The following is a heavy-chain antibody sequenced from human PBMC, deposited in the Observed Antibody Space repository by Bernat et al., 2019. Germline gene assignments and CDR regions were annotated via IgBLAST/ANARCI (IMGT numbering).Heavy chain of an antibody. J-gene: IGHJ4*02. CDR2: IYHSGST. D-gene: IGHD6-13*01. Sequence: QVQLQESGPGLVKPSQTLSLTCTVSGGSISSGGYYWSWIRQHPGKGLEWIGEIYHSGSTNYNPSLKSRVTISVDKSKNQFSLKLSSVTAADSAVYYCARADSSSWNGHFDYWGQGTLVTVSS. CDR3: ARADSSSWNGHFDY. V-gene: IGHV4-31*03. CDR1: GGSISSGGYY.